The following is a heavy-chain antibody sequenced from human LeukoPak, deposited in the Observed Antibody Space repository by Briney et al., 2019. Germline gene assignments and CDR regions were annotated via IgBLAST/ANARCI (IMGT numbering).Heavy chain of an antibody. CDR3: AKAWGLSADY. Sequence: PGRSLRLSCAASGFTFSSYGMHWVRQAPGKGLEWVAVISYDGSNKYYADSVKGRFTISRDNSKSTLYLQMNSLRAEDTAVYYCAKAWGLSADYWGQGTLVTVSS. CDR1: GFTFSSYG. D-gene: IGHD2/OR15-2a*01. J-gene: IGHJ4*02. CDR2: ISYDGSNK. V-gene: IGHV3-30*18.